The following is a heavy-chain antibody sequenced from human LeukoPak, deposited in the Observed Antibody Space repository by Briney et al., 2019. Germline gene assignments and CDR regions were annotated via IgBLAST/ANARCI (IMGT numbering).Heavy chain of an antibody. J-gene: IGHJ4*02. V-gene: IGHV3-48*03. Sequence: GGSLRLSCAASGFTFSDAMNWVRQAPGKGLEWISYIDDDETTIRYADSVKGRFTISRDNARNSLYLQMNSLRAEDTALYYCVRETTEFNSGLVMVGFDYWDQGTRVTVSS. CDR2: IDDDETTI. CDR3: VRETTEFNSGLVMVGFDY. CDR1: GFTFSDA. D-gene: IGHD2-15*01.